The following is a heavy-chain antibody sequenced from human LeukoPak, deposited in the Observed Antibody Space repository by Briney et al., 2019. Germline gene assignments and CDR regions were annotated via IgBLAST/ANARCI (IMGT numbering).Heavy chain of an antibody. V-gene: IGHV3-7*01. Sequence: GGSLRLSCSVSGFTFSSYWMNWVRQAPGKGLESVASIKYDGGEKSYVDSVRDRFTISRDNTKNSLYLQMSSLRGEDTAVYYCARDGTAAGLYFDLWGQGTLVTVSS. J-gene: IGHJ4*01. CDR1: GFTFSSYW. CDR2: IKYDGGEK. D-gene: IGHD6-13*01. CDR3: ARDGTAAGLYFDL.